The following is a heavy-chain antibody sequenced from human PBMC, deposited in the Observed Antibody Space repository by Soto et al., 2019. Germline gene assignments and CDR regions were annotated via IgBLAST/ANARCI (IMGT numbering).Heavy chain of an antibody. J-gene: IGHJ4*02. V-gene: IGHV3-30-3*01. Sequence: QVQLVESGGGVVQPGRSLRLSCAASGFTFSTYVMHWVRQAPGKGLEWVAVISYDGNNKYYADAVKDRFTISRDNSKNTRYLQMNSLRDEDTAVYYCARVVNYDFWSGTDYWGQGTLVTVSS. CDR1: GFTFSTYV. D-gene: IGHD3-3*01. CDR3: ARVVNYDFWSGTDY. CDR2: ISYDGNNK.